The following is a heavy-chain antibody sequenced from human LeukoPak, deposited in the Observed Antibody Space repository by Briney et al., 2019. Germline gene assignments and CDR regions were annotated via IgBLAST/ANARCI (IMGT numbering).Heavy chain of an antibody. CDR1: GDSVSSNSAA. Sequence: SQTLSLTCAISGDSVSSNSAAWNWIRQSPSRALEWLGRTFYRSKWYNDYIVSVESRININPDTSKNQFSLQLKSVTPEDTAMYYCAREEESSGWSFDFWGQGILVTVSS. J-gene: IGHJ4*02. CDR3: AREEESSGWSFDF. V-gene: IGHV6-1*01. D-gene: IGHD6-19*01. CDR2: TFYRSKWYN.